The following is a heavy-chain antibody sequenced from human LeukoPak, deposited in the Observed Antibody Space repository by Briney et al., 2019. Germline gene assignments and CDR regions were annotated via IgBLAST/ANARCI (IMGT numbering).Heavy chain of an antibody. CDR3: TRVWDFSSSLDY. CDR1: GFTFGDYA. D-gene: IGHD6-13*01. J-gene: IGHJ4*02. CDR2: IRSKAYGGTT. Sequence: PGGSLRLSCTASGFTFGDYAMSWVRQAPGKGLEWVGFIRSKAYGGTTEYAAPVKGRFTISRDDSKSIAYLQMNSLKTEDTAVYYCTRVWDFSSSLDYWGQGTLVTVSS. V-gene: IGHV3-49*04.